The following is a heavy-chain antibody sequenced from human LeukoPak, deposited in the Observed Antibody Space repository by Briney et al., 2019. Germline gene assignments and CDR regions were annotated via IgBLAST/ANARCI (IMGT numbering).Heavy chain of an antibody. CDR3: ARNQYSGSYSPRDGMDV. D-gene: IGHD1-26*01. CDR2: ISAYNGST. J-gene: IGHJ6*04. CDR1: GYTFTSYY. V-gene: IGHV1-18*04. Sequence: ASVKVSCKASGYTFTSYYMHWVRQAPGQGLEWMGWISAYNGSTNYAQKLQGRVTMTTDTSTSTAYMELRSLRSDDTAVYYCARNQYSGSYSPRDGMDVWGKGTTVTVSS.